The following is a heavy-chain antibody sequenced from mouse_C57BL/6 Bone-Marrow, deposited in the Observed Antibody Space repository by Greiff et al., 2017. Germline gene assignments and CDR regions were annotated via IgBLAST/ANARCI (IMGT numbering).Heavy chain of an antibody. CDR3: ARDDGYYGWFAY. CDR2: INPNNGGT. J-gene: IGHJ3*01. CDR1: GYTFTDYY. D-gene: IGHD2-3*01. Sequence: VQLKQPGPELVKPRASVKISCKASGYTFTDYYMNWVKQSPGKSLEWIGDINPNNGGTSYNQKFKGKATLTVDKSSSTAYMELRSLTSEDSAVYYCARDDGYYGWFAYWGQGTLVTVSA. V-gene: IGHV1-26*01.